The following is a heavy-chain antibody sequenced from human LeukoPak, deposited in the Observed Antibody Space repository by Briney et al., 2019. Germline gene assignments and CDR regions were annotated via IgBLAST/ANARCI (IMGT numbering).Heavy chain of an antibody. J-gene: IGHJ5*02. D-gene: IGHD2-2*02. Sequence: PGGSLRLSCAASGFTSSRYSMNWVRRAPGKGLEWVSSISSGSDYIYYADSVKGRFTISRDNAKNSVYLQMNSLRAGDTAVYFCAKDLDCSGINCYIGFNWLDPWGQGTLVTVSS. CDR1: GFTSSRYS. V-gene: IGHV3-21*01. CDR2: ISSGSDYI. CDR3: AKDLDCSGINCYIGFNWLDP.